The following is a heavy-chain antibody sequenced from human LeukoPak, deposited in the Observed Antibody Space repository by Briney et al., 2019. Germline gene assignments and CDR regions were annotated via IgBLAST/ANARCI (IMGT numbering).Heavy chain of an antibody. J-gene: IGHJ6*03. D-gene: IGHD2-2*01. CDR3: ARDPRPIVVVPAWARYYMDV. CDR1: GFTFSSYS. CDR2: ISSSSSYI. Sequence: GGSLRLSCAASGFTFSSYSMNWFRQAPGKGLEWVSSISSSSSYIYYADSVKGRFTISRDNAKNSLYLQMNSLRTEDTAVYYCARDPRPIVVVPAWARYYMDVWGKGTTVTVSS. V-gene: IGHV3-21*01.